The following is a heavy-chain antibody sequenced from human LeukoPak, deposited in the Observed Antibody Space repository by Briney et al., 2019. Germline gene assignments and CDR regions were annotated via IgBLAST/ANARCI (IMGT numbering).Heavy chain of an antibody. CDR2: IWYDGSNK. J-gene: IGHJ4*02. Sequence: GRSLRLSCAASGFTFSSYGMHWVRQAPGKGLEWVAVIWYDGSNKYYAGSVKGRFTISRDNSKNTLYLQMNSLRAEDTAVYYCARDSRGSPAYWGQGTLVTVSS. D-gene: IGHD3-16*01. V-gene: IGHV3-33*01. CDR1: GFTFSSYG. CDR3: ARDSRGSPAY.